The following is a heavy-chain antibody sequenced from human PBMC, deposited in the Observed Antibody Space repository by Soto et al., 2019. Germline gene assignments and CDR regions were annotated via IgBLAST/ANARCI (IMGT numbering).Heavy chain of an antibody. Sequence: GGSLRLSCAASGFTFSSYGMHWVRQAPGKGLEWVAVILYDGSNKNYADTVKGRFTISRDNSKNTLYLQMNSLRAEERAVYYCAKDSLGGGGDCYPTGGDYWGKGILVTVSS. D-gene: IGHD2-21*02. J-gene: IGHJ4*02. V-gene: IGHV3-30*18. CDR2: ILYDGSNK. CDR1: GFTFSSYG. CDR3: AKDSLGGGGDCYPTGGDY.